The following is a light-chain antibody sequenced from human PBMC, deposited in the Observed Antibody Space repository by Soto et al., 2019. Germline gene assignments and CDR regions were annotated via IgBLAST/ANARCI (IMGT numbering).Light chain of an antibody. Sequence: EIVLTQSPGTLSLSPGERASLSCRASQSVSSSYLAWYQQIPGQAPRLLINDASRRATGIPDRFSGSGSGTDFTLTISRLEPEDFAVYYCQQYGSSPPTFGQGTQVDIX. CDR1: QSVSSSY. V-gene: IGKV3-20*01. CDR3: QQYGSSPPT. J-gene: IGKJ1*01. CDR2: DAS.